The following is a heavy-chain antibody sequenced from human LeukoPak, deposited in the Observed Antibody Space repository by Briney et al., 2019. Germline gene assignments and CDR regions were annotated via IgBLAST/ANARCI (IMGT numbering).Heavy chain of an antibody. V-gene: IGHV3-33*08. D-gene: IGHD3-3*01. CDR2: IWREGRDE. CDR3: ARIMYDFWSPRYHLALKY. Sequence: PGGSLRQSCAAPGFNFNNYAMPWVRQATGKGPEWVAGIWREGRDEFDVDCLNGRFTVSRDNSQLTLYLEMNGWRNEDTAVYYCARIMYDFWSPRYHLALKYWGPGIPVIVSS. J-gene: IGHJ4*02. CDR1: GFNFNNYA.